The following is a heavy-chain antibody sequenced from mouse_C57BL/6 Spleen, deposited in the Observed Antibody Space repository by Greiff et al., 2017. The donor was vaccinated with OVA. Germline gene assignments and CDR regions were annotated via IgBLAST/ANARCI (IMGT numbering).Heavy chain of an antibody. CDR3: AKRASYYSNYGYYAMDY. CDR2: IDPEDGET. V-gene: IGHV14-2*01. Sequence: EVKLMESGAELVKPGASVKLSCTASGFNIKDYYMHWVKQRTEQGLEWIGRIDPEDGETKYAPKFQGKATITADTSSNTAYLQLSSLTSEDTAVYYCAKRASYYSNYGYYAMDYWGQGTSVTVSS. J-gene: IGHJ4*01. D-gene: IGHD2-5*01. CDR1: GFNIKDYY.